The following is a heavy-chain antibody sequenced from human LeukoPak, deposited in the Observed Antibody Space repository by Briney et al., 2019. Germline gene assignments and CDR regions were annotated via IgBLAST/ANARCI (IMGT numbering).Heavy chain of an antibody. Sequence: PGGSLRLSCAASGFTFSSYAMSWVRQAPGKGLEWVSTISSSGGSTYYADSVKGRFTISRDNSKNTLYLQMNSLRAEDTAVYYCAKVVGATTRGHFDYWGQGTLVTVSS. CDR2: ISSSGGST. D-gene: IGHD1-26*01. J-gene: IGHJ4*02. CDR1: GFTFSSYA. CDR3: AKVVGATTRGHFDY. V-gene: IGHV3-23*01.